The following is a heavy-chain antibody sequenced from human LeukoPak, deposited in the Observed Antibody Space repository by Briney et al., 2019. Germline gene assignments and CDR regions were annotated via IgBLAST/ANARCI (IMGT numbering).Heavy chain of an antibody. CDR1: GFTFSIYS. CDR2: ISSASTYI. J-gene: IGHJ4*02. V-gene: IGHV3-21*01. CDR3: ARLVWDTTMADGDIDS. D-gene: IGHD5-18*01. Sequence: KPGESLRLSCAASGFTFSIYSMNWVRQAPGKGLECVSSISSASTYIYYADSVKGRFTISRDNAKNSLYLQMNSLRAEDTAMYYCARLVWDTTMADGDIDSWGQGTLLIVSS.